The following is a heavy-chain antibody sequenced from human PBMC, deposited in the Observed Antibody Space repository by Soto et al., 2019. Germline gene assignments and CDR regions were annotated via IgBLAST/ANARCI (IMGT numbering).Heavy chain of an antibody. D-gene: IGHD6-6*01. J-gene: IGHJ4*02. V-gene: IGHV1-18*04. CDR1: GYTFTSYD. CDR3: ARDFFSSSSSHYFDI. CDR2: ISAYNGNK. Sequence: ASVKVSCKASGYTFTSYDISWVRQAPGQGLELMGWISAYNGNKKYAQRVQGRVTMTTDTSTTTAYMELRSLRSDDTAVYYCARDFFSSSSSHYFDIWGQGTLVTVSS.